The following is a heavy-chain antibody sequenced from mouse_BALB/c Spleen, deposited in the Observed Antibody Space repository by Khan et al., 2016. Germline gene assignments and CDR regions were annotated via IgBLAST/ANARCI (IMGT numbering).Heavy chain of an antibody. Sequence: DLVKPGASVKLSCTASGYTFTSYWINWIKQRPGQGLEWIGRLDPGSGATYYNEMFKGKTTLTVDTSSSTAYIQLSSLSSEDSAVYFCARGSTFSLDRYYDIWGAGSTVTVSA. D-gene: IGHD6-2*01. CDR2: LDPGSGAT. CDR3: ARGSTFSLDRYYDI. CDR1: GYTFTSYW. J-gene: IGHJ1*01. V-gene: IGHV1S41*01.